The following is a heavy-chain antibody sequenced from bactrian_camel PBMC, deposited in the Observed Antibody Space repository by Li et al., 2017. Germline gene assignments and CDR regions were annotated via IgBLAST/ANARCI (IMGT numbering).Heavy chain of an antibody. J-gene: IGHJ6*01. CDR3: AARPTSGAYCPLLGY. CDR2: IYKGSDST. D-gene: IGHD2*01. V-gene: IGHV3S35*01. Sequence: QLVESGGGSVQAGESLKLSCVVSGSTYSSNCMGWFRQAPGKEREGIAYIYKGSDSTYYADSVKGRFTISLDDAKNTVYLQMSSLKTEDTAVYYCAARPTSGAYCPLLGYWGQGTQVTVS. CDR1: GSTYSSNC.